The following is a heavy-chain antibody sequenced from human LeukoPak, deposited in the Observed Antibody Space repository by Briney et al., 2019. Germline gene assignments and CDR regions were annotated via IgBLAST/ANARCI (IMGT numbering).Heavy chain of an antibody. CDR2: IYYSGST. CDR1: GGSISSSSYY. CDR3: ARDRYYDSGSYYN. V-gene: IGHV4-39*07. D-gene: IGHD3-10*01. Sequence: SETLSLTCTVSGGSISSSSYYWGWIRQPPGKGLEWIGSIYYSGSTYYNPSLKSRVTISVDTSKNQFSLKLSSVAAADTAVYYCARDRYYDSGSYYNWGQGTLVTVSS. J-gene: IGHJ4*02.